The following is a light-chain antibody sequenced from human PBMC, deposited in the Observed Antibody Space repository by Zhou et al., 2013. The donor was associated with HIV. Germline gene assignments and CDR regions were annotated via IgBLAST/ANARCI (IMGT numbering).Light chain of an antibody. CDR1: QTISNY. CDR3: QQSYSTPPYT. V-gene: IGKV1-39*01. J-gene: IGKJ2*01. Sequence: DIQMTQSPSSLSASVGDRVTITCRASQTISNYLNWYQQKPGKAPKLLIYGASSLQTGVPSRFSGSGSGTDFTLTISSLQPEDFATYYCQQSYSTPPYTFGQGTTVDIK. CDR2: GAS.